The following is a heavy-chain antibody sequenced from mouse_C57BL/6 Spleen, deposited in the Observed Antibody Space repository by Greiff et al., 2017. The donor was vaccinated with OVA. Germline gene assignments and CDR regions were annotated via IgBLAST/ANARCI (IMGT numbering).Heavy chain of an antibody. CDR1: GYAFSSSW. J-gene: IGHJ4*01. CDR3: ADYDYAMDY. Sequence: QVQLQQSGPELVKPGASVKISCKASGYAFSSSWLNWVKQRPGKGLEWIGRIYPGDGDPNYNGKFKGQATLTADKSSSTAYMQLSSLTSEDSAVYFCADYDYAMDYWGQGTSGTVSS. CDR2: IYPGDGDP. D-gene: IGHD2-4*01. V-gene: IGHV1-82*01.